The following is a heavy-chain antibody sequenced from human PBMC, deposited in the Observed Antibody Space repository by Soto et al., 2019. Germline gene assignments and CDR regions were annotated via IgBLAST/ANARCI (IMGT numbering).Heavy chain of an antibody. V-gene: IGHV5-10-1*01. CDR2: IDPSDSYT. J-gene: IGHJ6*02. Sequence: GESLKISCEGSGYSFSNYWITWVRQMPGKGLGWMGRIDPSDSYTTYSPSFQGHVTFSADKSISTAFLQWSNLKASDTAIYYCARSFCSGGSCHLGSYCYGMDVWGQGTTVTVSS. CDR1: GYSFSNYW. D-gene: IGHD2-15*01. CDR3: ARSFCSGGSCHLGSYCYGMDV.